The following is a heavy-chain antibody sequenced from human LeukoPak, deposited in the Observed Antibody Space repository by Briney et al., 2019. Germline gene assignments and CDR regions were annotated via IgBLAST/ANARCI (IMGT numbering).Heavy chain of an antibody. J-gene: IGHJ5*02. D-gene: IGHD1-26*01. CDR1: GDSFSSNSAA. Sequence: SQTLSLTCAISGDSFSSNSAAWNWIRQSPSRGLEWLGRTYYRSKWYNDYAVSVKSRITINPDTSKNQFSLQLNSVTPEDTAVYYCARGFNSGSYFGQGNWFDPWGQGTLVTVSS. CDR2: TYYRSKWYN. V-gene: IGHV6-1*01. CDR3: ARGFNSGSYFGQGNWFDP.